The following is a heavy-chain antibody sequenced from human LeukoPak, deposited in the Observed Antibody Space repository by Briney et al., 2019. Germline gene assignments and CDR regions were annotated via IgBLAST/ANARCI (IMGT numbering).Heavy chain of an antibody. Sequence: GGSLGLSCAASGFTFSSYAMSWVRQAPGKGLEWVSAISGSGGSTYYADSVKGRFTISRDNSKNTLYLQMNSLRAEDTAVYYCAKDLTPDYDFWSGYSNNWFDPWGQGTLVTVSS. CDR3: AKDLTPDYDFWSGYSNNWFDP. CDR2: ISGSGGST. D-gene: IGHD3-3*01. CDR1: GFTFSSYA. J-gene: IGHJ5*02. V-gene: IGHV3-23*01.